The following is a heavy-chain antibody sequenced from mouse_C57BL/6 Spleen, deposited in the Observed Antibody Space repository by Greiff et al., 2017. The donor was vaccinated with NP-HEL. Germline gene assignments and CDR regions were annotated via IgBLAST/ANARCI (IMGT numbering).Heavy chain of an antibody. Sequence: QVQLQQSGPELVKPGASVKISCKASGYAFSSSWMNWVKQRPGKGLEWIGRIYPGDGDTNYNGKFKGKATLTADKSSSTAYMQLSSLTSEDSAVYFCARSTTVVAPPFDYWGQGTTRTVSS. J-gene: IGHJ2*01. CDR1: GYAFSSSW. D-gene: IGHD1-1*01. V-gene: IGHV1-82*01. CDR2: IYPGDGDT. CDR3: ARSTTVVAPPFDY.